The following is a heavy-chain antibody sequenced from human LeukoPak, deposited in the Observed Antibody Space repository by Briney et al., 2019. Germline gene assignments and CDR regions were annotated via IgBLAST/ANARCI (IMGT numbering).Heavy chain of an antibody. CDR1: GFTFSSYT. V-gene: IGHV3-21*04. CDR2: ISSTSSYI. Sequence: GGSLRLSCAASGFTFSSYTMNWVRQAPGKGLEWVSSISSTSSYIYYADSVKGRFTISRDNSKNSLYLQMNSLRTEDTALYYCAKVYRYYDSSCQHWGQGTLVTVSS. CDR3: AKVYRYYDSSCQH. D-gene: IGHD3-22*01. J-gene: IGHJ1*01.